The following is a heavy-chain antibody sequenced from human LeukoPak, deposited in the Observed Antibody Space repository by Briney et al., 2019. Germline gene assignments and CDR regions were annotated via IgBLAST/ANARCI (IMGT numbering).Heavy chain of an antibody. V-gene: IGHV3-23*01. D-gene: IGHD1-26*01. CDR3: AKSLGEWELLRHVY. Sequence: GGSLRLSCAASGFTFSSYAMSWVRQAPGKGLEWVSAISGSGGSTYYADSLKGRFTIPRDNSKNTRYLQMNSLRAEDTAVYYCAKSLGEWELLRHVYWGQGTLVTVSS. CDR1: GFTFSSYA. CDR2: ISGSGGST. J-gene: IGHJ4*02.